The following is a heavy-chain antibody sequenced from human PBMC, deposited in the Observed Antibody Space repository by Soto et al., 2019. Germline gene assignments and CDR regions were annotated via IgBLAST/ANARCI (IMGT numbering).Heavy chain of an antibody. Sequence: SETLSLTCTVSGGSISSYYWSWIRQPPGKGLEWIGYIYYSGSTNYNPSLKSRVTISVDTSKNQFSLKLSSVTAADTAVYYCARHVTAQGAFDIWGQGTMVTVSS. CDR3: ARHVTAQGAFDI. D-gene: IGHD5-18*01. V-gene: IGHV4-59*08. CDR1: GGSISSYY. J-gene: IGHJ3*02. CDR2: IYYSGST.